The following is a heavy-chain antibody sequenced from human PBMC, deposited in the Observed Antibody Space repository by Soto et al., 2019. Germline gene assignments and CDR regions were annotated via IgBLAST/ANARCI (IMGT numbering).Heavy chain of an antibody. V-gene: IGHV4-34*01. CDR1: GGSFSGYY. J-gene: IGHJ4*02. Sequence: SETLSLTCAVYGGSFSGYYWTWIRQPPGTGLEWIGEINHSGSTNYNPSLKSRVTISVDTSKNQFSLKLTSVTAADTAVYYCARDKITGLLDYWGQGTLVTVSP. CDR2: INHSGST. D-gene: IGHD2-8*02. CDR3: ARDKITGLLDY.